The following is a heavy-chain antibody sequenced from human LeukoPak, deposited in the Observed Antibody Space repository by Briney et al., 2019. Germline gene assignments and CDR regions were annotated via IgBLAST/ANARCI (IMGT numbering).Heavy chain of an antibody. CDR2: INHSGST. J-gene: IGHJ6*02. CDR3: ARGPRKYYYGSGPKRDYYYYGMDV. V-gene: IGHV4-34*01. Sequence: SETLSLTCAVYGGSFSGYYWSWIRQPPGKGLEWIGEINHSGSTNYNPSLKSRVTISVDTSKNQFSLKLSSVTAADTAVYYCARGPRKYYYGSGPKRDYYYYGMDVWGQGTTVTVSS. D-gene: IGHD3-10*01. CDR1: GGSFSGYY.